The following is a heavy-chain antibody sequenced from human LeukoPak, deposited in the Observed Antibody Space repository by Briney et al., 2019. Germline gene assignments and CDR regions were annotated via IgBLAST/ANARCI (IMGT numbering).Heavy chain of an antibody. CDR3: ASPGYSSGWAFDY. CDR1: GDSINSYY. CDR2: GHYTGST. D-gene: IGHD6-19*01. J-gene: IGHJ4*02. Sequence: SETLSLTCTVSGDSINSYYWNWLRQPPGKGLEWIGYGHYTGSTYKNPSLNSRVAFSVDTSKNQFSLKLSSVTAADTAVYYCASPGYSSGWAFDYWGQGTLVTVSS. V-gene: IGHV4-59*01.